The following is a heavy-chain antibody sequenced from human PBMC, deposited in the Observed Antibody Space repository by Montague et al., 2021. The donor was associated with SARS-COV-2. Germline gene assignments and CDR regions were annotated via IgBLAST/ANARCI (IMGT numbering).Heavy chain of an antibody. V-gene: IGHV4-31*03. J-gene: IGHJ4*02. CDR2: IYYSGTT. CDR3: ARGVRKLSLGYLDS. CDR1: GGSIRSSGYY. D-gene: IGHD5-18*01. Sequence: TLSLTCTVSGGSIRSSGYYWAWLRQHPGKGLESIGYIYYSGTTYYNPSLESRLSISVHTSKNQFSLKLSSVTAADSAVYYCARGVRKLSLGYLDSWGQGTLGTGSS.